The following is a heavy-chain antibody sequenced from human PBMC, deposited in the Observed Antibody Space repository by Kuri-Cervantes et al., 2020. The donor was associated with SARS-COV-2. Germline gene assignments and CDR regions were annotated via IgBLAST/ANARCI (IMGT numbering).Heavy chain of an antibody. CDR1: GYTFTSYD. Sequence: ASVKVSCKASGYTFTSYDTNWVRQATGQGLEWMGWMNPNSGNTGYAQKFQGRVAMTRDTSTSTVYMELSSLRSEDTAVYYCARDAQPSTFDRYYDSSGYYYGVAFDIWGQGTMVTVSS. CDR2: MNPNSGNT. V-gene: IGHV1-8*02. CDR3: ARDAQPSTFDRYYDSSGYYYGVAFDI. J-gene: IGHJ3*02. D-gene: IGHD3-22*01.